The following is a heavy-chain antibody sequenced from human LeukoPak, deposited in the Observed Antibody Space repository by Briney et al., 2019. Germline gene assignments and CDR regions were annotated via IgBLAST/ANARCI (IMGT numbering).Heavy chain of an antibody. D-gene: IGHD3-10*01. J-gene: IGHJ4*02. Sequence: GGSLRLSCAASGFTFSNYAMGWVRQAPGKGLEWVSTISGAGGSTYYVDSVKGRFSISRDSSKNTVYLQMNSLRAEDTAVYYCARGFWQPLDYWGQGTLVTVSS. CDR3: ARGFWQPLDY. CDR2: ISGAGGST. CDR1: GFTFSNYA. V-gene: IGHV3-23*01.